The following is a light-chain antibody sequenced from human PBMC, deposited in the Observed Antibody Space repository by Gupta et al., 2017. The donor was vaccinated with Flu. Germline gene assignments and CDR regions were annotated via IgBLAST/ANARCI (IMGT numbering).Light chain of an antibody. CDR3: EPEDSLPRT. J-gene: IGKJ4*02. CDR2: AGS. Sequence: AIRMTQSPSSFSASTGDRVTITCRASQGISSYLAWYQQKPGKAPKLPIYAGSTVQSGVPSRYSGSGSGAXFTLSIXWRQCEDFATYFCEPEDSLPRTFGXGTKVEIK. CDR1: QGISSY. V-gene: IGKV1-8*01.